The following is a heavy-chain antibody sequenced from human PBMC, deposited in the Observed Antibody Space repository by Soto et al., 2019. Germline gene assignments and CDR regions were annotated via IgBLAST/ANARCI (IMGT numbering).Heavy chain of an antibody. CDR2: IYYSGDT. CDR1: GGSISSGSFY. CDR3: AREWSGGRRDGNPDKYYGMDV. V-gene: IGHV4-31*03. D-gene: IGHD2-15*01. Sequence: QVQLQESGPGLVKPSQPLSLTCTVSGGSISSGSFYWTWIRQHPGKGLEFIGYIYYSGDTYYNPSLGSGVIIALDASKNQFSLGLDSVAAADTAVYYCAREWSGGRRDGNPDKYYGMDVWGQGTKVTVSS. J-gene: IGHJ6*02.